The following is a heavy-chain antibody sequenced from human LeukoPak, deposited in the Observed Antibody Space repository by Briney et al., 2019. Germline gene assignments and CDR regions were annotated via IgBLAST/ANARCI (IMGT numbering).Heavy chain of an antibody. J-gene: IGHJ5*02. CDR3: ARYLAVAVPNWFDP. CDR1: GGSISSYY. Sequence: SETLSLTCTVSGGSISSYYWSWIRQPAGKGLEWIGRIYTSGSTNYNPSLKSRVTMSVNTSKNQFSLKLSSVTAADTAVYYFARYLAVAVPNWFDPWGQGTLVTVSS. CDR2: IYTSGST. D-gene: IGHD6-19*01. V-gene: IGHV4-4*07.